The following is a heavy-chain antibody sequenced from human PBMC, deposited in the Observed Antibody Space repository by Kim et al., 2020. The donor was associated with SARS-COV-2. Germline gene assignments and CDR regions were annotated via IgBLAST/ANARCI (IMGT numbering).Heavy chain of an antibody. CDR1: GYTFETFS. CDR2: INGGNGNT. D-gene: IGHD3-10*01. V-gene: IGHV1-3*01. Sequence: ASVKVSCKASGYTFETFSLYWVRQAPGQRFEWMGWINGGNGNTRYSQNFQGRLTITRDTSATTAYMELSGLTSKDTAVYFCAREGSGSYNWLDPWGQGTLVTVSS. CDR3: AREGSGSYNWLDP. J-gene: IGHJ5*02.